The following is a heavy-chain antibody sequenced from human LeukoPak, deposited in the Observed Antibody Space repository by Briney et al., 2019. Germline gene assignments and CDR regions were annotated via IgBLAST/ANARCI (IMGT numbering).Heavy chain of an antibody. Sequence: GESLKISCKGSGYSFTTYWIGWVRHMPGKGLEWMGIIYPGDSDTRYSPSFQGQVTISADKSISTAYLQWSSLKASDTAMYYCTRRDSSGWYYFDYWGQGTLVTVSS. CDR2: IYPGDSDT. J-gene: IGHJ4*02. D-gene: IGHD6-19*01. CDR3: TRRDSSGWYYFDY. CDR1: GYSFTTYW. V-gene: IGHV5-51*01.